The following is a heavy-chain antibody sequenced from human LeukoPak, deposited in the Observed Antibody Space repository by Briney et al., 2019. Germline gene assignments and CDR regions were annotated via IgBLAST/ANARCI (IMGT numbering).Heavy chain of an antibody. Sequence: GGSLRLSCAASGFTSSSYAMSWVRQAPGKGLEWVSAISGSGGSTYYADSVKGRFTISRDNSKNTLYLQMNSLRAEDTAVYYCARVHIVVVTEPYGMDVWGQGTTVTVSS. CDR2: ISGSGGST. CDR1: GFTSSSYA. V-gene: IGHV3-23*01. CDR3: ARVHIVVVTEPYGMDV. D-gene: IGHD2-21*02. J-gene: IGHJ6*02.